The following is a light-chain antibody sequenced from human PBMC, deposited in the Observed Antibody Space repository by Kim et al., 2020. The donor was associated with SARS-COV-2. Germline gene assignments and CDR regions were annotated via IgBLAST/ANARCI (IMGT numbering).Light chain of an antibody. V-gene: IGKV3-11*01. J-gene: IGKJ4*01. CDR1: QSISSY. CDR2: SAS. Sequence: EIELTQSPATLSLSPGERVTLSCRASQSISSYLAWYQQRPGQAPRLLIYSASTRATGIPARFSGSGSGTDFTLTISSLEPEDFAVYYCQQRSNWPLTFGGGSKVEIK. CDR3: QQRSNWPLT.